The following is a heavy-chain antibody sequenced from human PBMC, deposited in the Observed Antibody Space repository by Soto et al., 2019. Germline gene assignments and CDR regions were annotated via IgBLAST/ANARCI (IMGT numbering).Heavy chain of an antibody. J-gene: IGHJ5*02. CDR1: GFTFSNYG. D-gene: IGHD3-10*01. Sequence: VQLVESGGGVVQPGRSLRLSCAASGFTFSNYGMQWVRQAPGKGLEWVAVIWFDGSNKYYADSVKGRFTISRDNSRNTLYLEMNSLRAEDTAVYYCARDHTYGSGTSYGHNWFDPWGQGTLVTVSS. CDR2: IWFDGSNK. CDR3: ARDHTYGSGTSYGHNWFDP. V-gene: IGHV3-33*01.